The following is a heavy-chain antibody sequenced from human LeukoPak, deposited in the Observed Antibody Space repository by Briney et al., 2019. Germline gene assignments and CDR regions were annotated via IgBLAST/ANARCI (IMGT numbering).Heavy chain of an antibody. Sequence: TGGSLRLSCAASGFTFSSYSMNWVRQAPGKGLEWVSSISSSSSYIYYADSVKGRFTISRDNAKNSLYLQMNSLRAEDTAVYYCARPDHRIAAAASFDYWGQGTLVTVSS. CDR2: ISSSSSYI. V-gene: IGHV3-21*01. CDR3: ARPDHRIAAAASFDY. J-gene: IGHJ4*02. CDR1: GFTFSSYS. D-gene: IGHD6-13*01.